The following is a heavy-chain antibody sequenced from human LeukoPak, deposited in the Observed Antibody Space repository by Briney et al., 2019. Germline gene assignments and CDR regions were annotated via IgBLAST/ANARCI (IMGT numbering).Heavy chain of an antibody. D-gene: IGHD1-7*01. CDR1: GGSFSGYY. V-gene: IGHV4-34*01. J-gene: IGHJ4*02. Sequence: SETLSLTCAVYGGSFSGYYWSWIRQPPGKGLEWIGEINHSGSTYYNPSLKSRVTISVDTSKNQFSLKLSSVTAADTAVYYCASRSNQNWNYDYWGQGTLVTVSS. CDR2: INHSGST. CDR3: ASRSNQNWNYDY.